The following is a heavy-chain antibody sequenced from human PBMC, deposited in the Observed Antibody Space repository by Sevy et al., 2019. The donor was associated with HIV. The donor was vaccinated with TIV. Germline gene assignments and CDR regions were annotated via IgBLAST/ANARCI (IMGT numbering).Heavy chain of an antibody. V-gene: IGHV3-48*03. CDR2: ISNSGTAM. D-gene: IGHD4-17*01. CDR3: ARDLPPSATTVPHFDC. CDR1: GFTFSSYE. Sequence: GGSLRLSCAASGFTFSSYEMNWVRQAPGKGLEWISYISNSGTAMYYSDSVRARFTISRDNARRSLYLQMNSLRAEDTAVYYCARDLPPSATTVPHFDCWGQGTLVTVSS. J-gene: IGHJ4*02.